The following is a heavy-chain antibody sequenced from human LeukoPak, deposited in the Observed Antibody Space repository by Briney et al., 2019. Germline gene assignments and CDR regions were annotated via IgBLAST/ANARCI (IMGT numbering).Heavy chain of an antibody. J-gene: IGHJ4*02. CDR3: AKETYSSGWYELDY. CDR2: IRYDGSNK. Sequence: GGSLRLSCAASGFTFSSYGMHWVRQAPGKGLEWVAFIRYDGSNKYYADSVKGRLTISRDNSKNTLYLQMNSLRAEDTAVYYCAKETYSSGWYELDYWGQGTLVTVSS. CDR1: GFTFSSYG. V-gene: IGHV3-30*02. D-gene: IGHD6-19*01.